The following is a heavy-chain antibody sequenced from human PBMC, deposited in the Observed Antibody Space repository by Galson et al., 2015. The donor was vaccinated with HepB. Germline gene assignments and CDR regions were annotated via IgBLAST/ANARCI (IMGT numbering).Heavy chain of an antibody. CDR2: IVVGSGNT. V-gene: IGHV1-58*02. D-gene: IGHD3-22*01. J-gene: IGHJ4*02. CDR1: GFTFTSSA. CDR3: AADPQGMIGSLDY. Sequence: SVKVSCKASGFTFTSSAMQWVRQARGQRLEWIGWIVVGSGNTNYAQKFQERVTITRDMSTSTAYMELSSLRSEDTAVYYCAADPQGMIGSLDYWGQGTLVTVSS.